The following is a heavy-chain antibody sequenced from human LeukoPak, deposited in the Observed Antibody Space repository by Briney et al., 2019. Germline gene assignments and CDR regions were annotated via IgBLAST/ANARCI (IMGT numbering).Heavy chain of an antibody. D-gene: IGHD3-10*01. Sequence: GGSLRLSFAASGFTVSSNYMSWVRRAPGKGLEWVSVIYSGGSTYYADSVKGRFTISRDNSKNTLYLQMNSLRAEDTAVYYCAKDLGTLISGTYYYYFDYWGQGTLVTVSS. CDR1: GFTVSSNY. CDR2: IYSGGST. V-gene: IGHV3-53*01. CDR3: AKDLGTLISGTYYYYFDY. J-gene: IGHJ4*02.